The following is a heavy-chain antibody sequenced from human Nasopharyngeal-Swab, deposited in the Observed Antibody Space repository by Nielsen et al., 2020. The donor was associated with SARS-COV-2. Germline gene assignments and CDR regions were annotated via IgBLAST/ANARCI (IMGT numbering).Heavy chain of an antibody. V-gene: IGHV1-2*06. CDR1: GYTFTANY. J-gene: IGHJ2*01. CDR2: INPDSGGI. D-gene: IGHD3-3*01. Sequence: ASVKVSCKASGYTFTANYMHWVRQAPGQGLEWMGRINPDSGGINYAQKFQGRVTMTRDTSISTAYMELSRLRSDDTAVYYCAREGLRFLEWLLPSYWYFDLWGRGTLVTVSS. CDR3: AREGLRFLEWLLPSYWYFDL.